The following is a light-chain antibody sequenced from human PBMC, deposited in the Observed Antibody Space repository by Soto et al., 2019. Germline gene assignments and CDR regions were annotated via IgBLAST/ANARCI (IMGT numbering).Light chain of an antibody. CDR3: QQDNNCPPWK. CDR1: QSVSSN. J-gene: IGKJ1*01. Sequence: EIVMTQSPATLSVSPGERATLSCRASQSVSSNLAWYQQKPGQAPRLLIYGASTRATGIPARFTGSGSGTEFTLTSTTLQSENFALYYCQQDNNCPPWKFGQGTKVYIK. V-gene: IGKV3-15*01. CDR2: GAS.